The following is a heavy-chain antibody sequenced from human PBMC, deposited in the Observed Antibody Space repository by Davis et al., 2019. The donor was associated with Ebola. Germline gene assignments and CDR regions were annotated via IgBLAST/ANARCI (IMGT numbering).Heavy chain of an antibody. Sequence: GSLRLSCTVSGGSISSYYWSWIRQPPGKGLEWIGYIYYSGSTNYNPSLKSRVTISVDKSKNQFSLKLSSVTAADTAVYYCARGPMIVVVIASTDDAFDIWGQGTMVTVSS. J-gene: IGHJ3*02. D-gene: IGHD3-22*01. CDR2: IYYSGST. CDR1: GGSISSYY. CDR3: ARGPMIVVVIASTDDAFDI. V-gene: IGHV4-59*12.